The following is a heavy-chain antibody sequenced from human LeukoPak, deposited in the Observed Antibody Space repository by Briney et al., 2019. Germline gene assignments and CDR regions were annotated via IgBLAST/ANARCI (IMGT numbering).Heavy chain of an antibody. D-gene: IGHD3-10*01. V-gene: IGHV3-33*01. CDR1: GFNFNTYG. CDR3: VRGYYGTGKFDY. Sequence: PGGSLRLSCGASGFNFNTYGIHWVRQAPGKGLEWVAVTWYDGSIKYYADSVKGRLSISRDNIKNTVYLQMNSLRAEDTAVYYCVRGYYGTGKFDYWGQGTLVTVSS. J-gene: IGHJ4*02. CDR2: TWYDGSIK.